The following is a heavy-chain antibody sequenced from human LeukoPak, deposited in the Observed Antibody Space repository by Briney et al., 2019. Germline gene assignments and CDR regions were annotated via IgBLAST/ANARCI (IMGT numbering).Heavy chain of an antibody. CDR2: IIPIFGTA. CDR3: ASRLYCSNTRCRNFPFAY. D-gene: IGHD2-2*01. J-gene: IGHJ4*02. Sequence: SVKVSCKASGGTFTSYAINWVRQAPGQGLEWMGGIIPIFGTANYAQKFQDRDTITADESTSTAYMELSSLRSEDTAIYYCASRLYCSNTRCRNFPFAYWGQGTLVTVSS. CDR1: GGTFTSYA. V-gene: IGHV1-69*01.